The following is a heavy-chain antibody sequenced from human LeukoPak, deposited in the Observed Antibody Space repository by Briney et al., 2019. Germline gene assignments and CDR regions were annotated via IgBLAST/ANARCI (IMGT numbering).Heavy chain of an antibody. D-gene: IGHD5-24*01. CDR3: ARPRRDGYNYAFDI. CDR2: IYHGGNT. V-gene: IGHV4-38-2*02. CDR1: GYSISSGYY. Sequence: SETLSLTCTVSGYSISSGYYWGWIRQPPGKGLEWIASIYHGGNTFYNPSLKSRVTISVDTPKNQFSLKLSSVTAADTAVYYCARPRRDGYNYAFDIWGQGTMVTVSS. J-gene: IGHJ3*02.